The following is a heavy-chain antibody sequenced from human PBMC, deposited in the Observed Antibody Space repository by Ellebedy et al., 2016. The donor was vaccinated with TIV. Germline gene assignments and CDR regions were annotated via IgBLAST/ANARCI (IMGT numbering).Heavy chain of an antibody. CDR1: GGSISSYY. D-gene: IGHD1-1*01. J-gene: IGHJ6*03. Sequence: SETLSLXXSVSGGSISSYYWAWIRQSAGKGLEWIGRIYTGGSTNYNPSLQSRVTISVDPSKNQFSVTLNSVTAADTAVYYCAKSGTTGSYYYYMDVWGKGTTVTVSS. V-gene: IGHV4-4*07. CDR2: IYTGGST. CDR3: AKSGTTGSYYYYMDV.